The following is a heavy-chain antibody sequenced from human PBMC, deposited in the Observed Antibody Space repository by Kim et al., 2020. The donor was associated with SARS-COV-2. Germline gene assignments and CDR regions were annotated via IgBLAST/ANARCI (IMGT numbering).Heavy chain of an antibody. CDR1: GFTVSSNY. Sequence: GGSLRLSCAASGFTVSSNYMSWVRQAPGKGLEWVSVIYSGGSTYYADSVKGRFTISRDNSKNTLYLQMNSLRAEDTAVYYCARDILRWNYFDYWGQGTLVTVSS. CDR2: IYSGGST. D-gene: IGHD5-12*01. J-gene: IGHJ4*02. V-gene: IGHV3-53*01. CDR3: ARDILRWNYFDY.